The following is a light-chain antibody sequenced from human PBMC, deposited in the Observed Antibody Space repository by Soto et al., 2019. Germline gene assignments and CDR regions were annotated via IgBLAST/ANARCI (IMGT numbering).Light chain of an antibody. Sequence: QSALTQPASVSGSPGQSITISCTGTSSDVGSYNLVSWYQQHPGKAPKLVIHEVSDRPSGVSNRFSGSKSGNTASLTISGLQAEDEADYYCSSYTGISTPYVFGTGTKVTAL. CDR3: SSYTGISTPYV. CDR2: EVS. J-gene: IGLJ1*01. CDR1: SSDVGSYNL. V-gene: IGLV2-14*02.